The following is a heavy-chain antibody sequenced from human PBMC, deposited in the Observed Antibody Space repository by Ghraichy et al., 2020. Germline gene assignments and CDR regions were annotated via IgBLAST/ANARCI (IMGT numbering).Heavy chain of an antibody. CDR3: ARSIVGATPGGGY. D-gene: IGHD1-26*01. CDR1: GYTFTSYA. V-gene: IGHV1-3*01. Sequence: ASVKVSCKASGYTFTSYAMHWVRQAPGQRLEWMGWINAGNGNTKYSQKFQGRVTITRDTSASTAYMELSSLRSEDTAVYYCARSIVGATPGGGYWGQGTLVTVSS. J-gene: IGHJ4*02. CDR2: INAGNGNT.